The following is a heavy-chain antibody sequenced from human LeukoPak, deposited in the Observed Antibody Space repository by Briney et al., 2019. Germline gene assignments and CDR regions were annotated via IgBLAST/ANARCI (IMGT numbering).Heavy chain of an antibody. CDR1: GGSISGYY. CDR3: ARVAYASGTREDS. V-gene: IGHV4-59*01. Sequence: SETLSLTCTVSGGSISGYYWSWIRQFPGKGLEWMGYIYYTGSAHYNPSLKSRVTMSVDMSRSQFSMKLTSVTAADTAVYYCARVAYASGTREDSRSQGTLVIVSS. J-gene: IGHJ4*02. CDR2: IYYTGSA. D-gene: IGHD3-10*01.